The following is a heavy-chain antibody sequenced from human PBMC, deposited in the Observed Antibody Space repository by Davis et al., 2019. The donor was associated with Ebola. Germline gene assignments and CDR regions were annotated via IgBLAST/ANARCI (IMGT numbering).Heavy chain of an antibody. CDR1: GFTFSSYW. Sequence: GESLKISCEASGFTFSSYWMHWVRQAPGKGLVWVSRISGEGSTTKYADSVKGRFSISRDSTSNTLYLQMNGLRAEDTAVYYCARSSYQPDYWGQGTLVTVSS. J-gene: IGHJ4*02. CDR2: ISGEGSTT. CDR3: ARSSYQPDY. D-gene: IGHD2-2*01. V-gene: IGHV3-74*03.